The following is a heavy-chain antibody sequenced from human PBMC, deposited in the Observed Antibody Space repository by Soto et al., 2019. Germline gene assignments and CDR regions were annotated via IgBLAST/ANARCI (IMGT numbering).Heavy chain of an antibody. CDR1: GFMFSTNT. Sequence: EVQLLESGGGLVQPGGSLRLSCAASGFMFSTNTMSWVRQAPGKGLEWVSTISGSGGGTYYPDSVKGRFTISRDSSKNALSLQMNNLGVEDTAIYYCAKDGGRAWELWVGEGDNWGQGTLVTVSS. J-gene: IGHJ4*02. D-gene: IGHD3-16*01. V-gene: IGHV3-23*01. CDR2: ISGSGGGT. CDR3: AKDGGRAWELWVGEGDN.